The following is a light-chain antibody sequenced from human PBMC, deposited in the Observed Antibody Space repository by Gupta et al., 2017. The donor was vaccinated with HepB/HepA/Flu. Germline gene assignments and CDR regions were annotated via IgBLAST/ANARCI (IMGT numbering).Light chain of an antibody. V-gene: IGLV2-23*02. CDR2: EVS. J-gene: IGLJ2*01. CDR3: CSYAGSSNFVV. CDR1: SSDVGSYNL. Sequence: QSALTQPASVSGSPGQSITISCTGTSSDVGSYNLVSWYHQHPGKAPKLMIYEVSKRHSGVSNRFSGSKSGTTASLTITGLQAEDEADYYCCSYAGSSNFVVFGGGTKLTVL.